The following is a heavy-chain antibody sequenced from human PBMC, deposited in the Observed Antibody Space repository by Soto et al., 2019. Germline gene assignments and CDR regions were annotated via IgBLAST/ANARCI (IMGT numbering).Heavy chain of an antibody. D-gene: IGHD3-3*01. CDR2: ISGSSSYI. J-gene: IGHJ4*02. CDR3: ARDPSGALPGFDY. CDR1: GFTFSSYL. V-gene: IGHV3-21*01. Sequence: ESGGGLVKPGGSLRLSCAASGFTFSSYLMNWVRQAPGKGLEWVSAISGSSSYIYYTDSVRGRFTISRDNAKNSVYLQMNRLRVEDTAVYYCARDPSGALPGFDYWGQGILVTVSS.